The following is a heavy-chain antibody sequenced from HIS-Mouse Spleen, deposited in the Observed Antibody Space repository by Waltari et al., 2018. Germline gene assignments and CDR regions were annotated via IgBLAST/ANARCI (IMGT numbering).Heavy chain of an antibody. CDR3: ARAVGYGGFDY. D-gene: IGHD3-10*01. V-gene: IGHV3-21*01. CDR1: GFTFSSYR. J-gene: IGHJ4*02. Sequence: EVQRVESGGGLVKPGGSLRLSCAASGFTFSSYRVYWVRQDPGKGLEWVSSISSSSSYIYYADSVKGRFTISRDNAKNSLYLQMNSLRAEDTAVYYCARAVGYGGFDYWGQGTLVTVSS. CDR2: ISSSSSYI.